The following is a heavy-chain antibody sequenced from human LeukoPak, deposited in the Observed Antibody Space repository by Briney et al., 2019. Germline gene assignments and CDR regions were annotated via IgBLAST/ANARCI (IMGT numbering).Heavy chain of an antibody. D-gene: IGHD3-10*01. J-gene: IGHJ4*02. CDR1: GFTFSSYA. CDR2: ISGSGDST. Sequence: GGSLRLSCAASGFTFSSYAMSWVRQAPGKGLEWVSAISGSGDSTYYADSVKGRFTISRDNSKNTLYLQMNGLRAEDTAVYYCAKNHPVVRRVTYRTYEGYYFDYWGQGTLVTVSS. CDR3: AKNHPVVRRVTYRTYEGYYFDY. V-gene: IGHV3-23*01.